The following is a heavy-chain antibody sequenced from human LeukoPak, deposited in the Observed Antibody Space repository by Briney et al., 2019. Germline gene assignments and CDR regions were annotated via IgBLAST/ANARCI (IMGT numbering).Heavy chain of an antibody. D-gene: IGHD3-3*01. CDR1: GGSFSGYY. Sequence: SETLSLTCAVYGGSFSGYYWSWIRQPPGKGLEWIGEINHSVSTNYNPSLKSRVTISVDTSKNQFSLKLSSVTAADTAVYYCAXXXGXRFLEWLSGWFDYWGQGTLVTVSS. CDR2: INHSVST. V-gene: IGHV4-34*01. J-gene: IGHJ4*02. CDR3: AXXXGXRFLEWLSGWFDY.